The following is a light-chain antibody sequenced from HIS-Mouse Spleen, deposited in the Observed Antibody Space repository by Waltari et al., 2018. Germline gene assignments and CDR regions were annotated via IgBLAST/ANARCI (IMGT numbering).Light chain of an antibody. CDR2: LGS. CDR3: MQALQTPIT. V-gene: IGKV2-28*01. CDR1: HSFLHRNGYNY. Sequence: DIVMTQSPLSLPVTTGEPASISCRSSHSFLHRNGYNYLDWYLQKPGQCPQRLIYLGSNRASGVPDRFSGSGSGTDFTLKISRVEAEDVGVYYCMQALQTPITFGQGTRLEIK. J-gene: IGKJ5*01.